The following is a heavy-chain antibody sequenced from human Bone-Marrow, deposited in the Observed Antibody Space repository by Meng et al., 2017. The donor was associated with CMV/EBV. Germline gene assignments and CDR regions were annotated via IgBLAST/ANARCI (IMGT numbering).Heavy chain of an antibody. CDR3: ARVCSSPSSVDTNYYDYYYGMDV. CDR2: IYYSGST. J-gene: IGHJ6*02. Sequence: SETLSLTCTVSGGSISSYYWSWIRQPPGKGLEWIGYIYYSGSTNYNPSLKSRVTISVDTSKNQFSLKLSSVTAADTAVYYCARVCSSPSSVDTNYYDYYYGMDVWGQGTTVTASS. CDR1: GGSISSYY. D-gene: IGHD6-6*01. V-gene: IGHV4-59*01.